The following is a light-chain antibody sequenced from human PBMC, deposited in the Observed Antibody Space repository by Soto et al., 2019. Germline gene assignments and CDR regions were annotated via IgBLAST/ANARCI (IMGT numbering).Light chain of an antibody. V-gene: IGKV3-11*01. J-gene: IGKJ2*01. CDR2: DAS. Sequence: EIVLTQSPATLSLSPGERATLSCRASQRVSSYLACSQQKPGQAPRLLIYDASNRSTGIPARFSGSGSGTDFTLTISSLEPEDFAGDYCQQRSNWPPYTFGQGTKLEIK. CDR1: QRVSSY. CDR3: QQRSNWPPYT.